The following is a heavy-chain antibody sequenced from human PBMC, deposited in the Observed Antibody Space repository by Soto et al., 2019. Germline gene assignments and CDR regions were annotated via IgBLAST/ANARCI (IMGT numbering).Heavy chain of an antibody. CDR1: GGSISSSNW. CDR3: ARVLGDYNFYYGMDV. D-gene: IGHD4-17*01. CDR2: IYHSGST. Sequence: SETLSLTCAVSGGSISSSNWWSWVRQPPGKGLEWIGEIYHSGSTNYNPSLKSRVTISVDKSKNQFSLKLSSVTAADTAVYYCARVLGDYNFYYGMDVWGQGTTVTVSS. J-gene: IGHJ6*02. V-gene: IGHV4-4*02.